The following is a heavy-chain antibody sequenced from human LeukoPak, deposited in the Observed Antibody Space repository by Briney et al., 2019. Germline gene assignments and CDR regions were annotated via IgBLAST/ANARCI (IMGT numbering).Heavy chain of an antibody. CDR2: IYPGDSDT. CDR3: ANTLAYCGGDCYDLAFDI. V-gene: IGHV5-51*01. D-gene: IGHD2-21*02. CDR1: GYSFTSYW. J-gene: IGHJ3*02. Sequence: LGESLKISCKGSGYSFTSYWIGWVRQMPGKGLEWMGIIYPGDSDTRYSPSFQGQVTISADKSISTAYLQWSSLKASDTAMYYCANTLAYCGGDCYDLAFDIWGQGTMVTVSS.